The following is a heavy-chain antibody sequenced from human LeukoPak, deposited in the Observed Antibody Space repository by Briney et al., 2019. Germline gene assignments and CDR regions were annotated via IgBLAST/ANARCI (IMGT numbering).Heavy chain of an antibody. Sequence: PGGSLRLSCAASGFTFSSYAMHWVRQAPGKGLEWVAVISYDGSNKYYADSVKGRFTISRDNSKNTLYLQMNSLRAEDTAVYYCAREGIAAAGVARYFDYWGQGTLVTVSS. CDR1: GFTFSSYA. D-gene: IGHD6-13*01. J-gene: IGHJ4*02. CDR2: ISYDGSNK. CDR3: AREGIAAAGVARYFDY. V-gene: IGHV3-30*04.